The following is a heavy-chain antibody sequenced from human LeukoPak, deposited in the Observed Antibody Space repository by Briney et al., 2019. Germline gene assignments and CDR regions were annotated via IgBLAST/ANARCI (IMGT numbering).Heavy chain of an antibody. Sequence: GGSLRLSCAASGFTFSSYGMHWVRQAPGKGLEWVAVISYDGSNKYYADSVKGRFTISRDNSKNTLYLQMNSLRAEDTAVYYCAKAKDIVATALPSDYWGQGTLVTVSS. CDR1: GFTFSSYG. J-gene: IGHJ4*02. V-gene: IGHV3-30*18. D-gene: IGHD5-12*01. CDR3: AKAKDIVATALPSDY. CDR2: ISYDGSNK.